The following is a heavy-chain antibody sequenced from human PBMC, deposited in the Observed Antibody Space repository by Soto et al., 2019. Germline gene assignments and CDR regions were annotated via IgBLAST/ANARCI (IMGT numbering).Heavy chain of an antibody. V-gene: IGHV1-2*04. CDR1: GYPFTDYY. CDR3: ARDGWVTLTYGMDV. CDR2: IVPNIFAT. Sequence: ASVKVSCKASGYPFTDYYLHLMRQAPVHVLELLVWIVPNIFATSYSRKFQGWFTITSYTSMITSYIEFHMLKPDDTAVYYCARDGWVTLTYGMDVWGQGNTVTVSS. D-gene: IGHD2-21*02. J-gene: IGHJ6*02.